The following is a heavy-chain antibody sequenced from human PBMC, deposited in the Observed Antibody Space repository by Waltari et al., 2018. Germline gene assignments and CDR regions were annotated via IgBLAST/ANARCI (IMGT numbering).Heavy chain of an antibody. D-gene: IGHD6-13*01. J-gene: IGHJ4*02. V-gene: IGHV3-48*03. CDR2: ISSSGSTI. CDR1: GFTFSSYE. CDR3: ARDKEDSSSWYEYYFDY. Sequence: EVQLVESGGGLVQPGGSLRLSCAASGFTFSSYEMNWVSQAPGKGLEWVSYISSSGSTIYYADSVKGRFTISRDNAKNSLYLQMNSLRAEDTAVYYCARDKEDSSSWYEYYFDYWGQGTLVTVSS.